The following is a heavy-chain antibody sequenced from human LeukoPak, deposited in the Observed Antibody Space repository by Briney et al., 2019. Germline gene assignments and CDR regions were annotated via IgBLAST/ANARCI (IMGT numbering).Heavy chain of an antibody. J-gene: IGHJ4*02. CDR2: IYHSGST. D-gene: IGHD6-6*01. Sequence: SETLSLTCTVSGYSISSGYYWGWIRQPPGKGLEWIGSIYHSGSTYYNPSLKSRVTISVDTSRNQFSLKLSSVTAADTAVYYCASQYSSSASGYYFDYWGQGTLVTVSS. V-gene: IGHV4-38-2*02. CDR3: ASQYSSSASGYYFDY. CDR1: GYSISSGYY.